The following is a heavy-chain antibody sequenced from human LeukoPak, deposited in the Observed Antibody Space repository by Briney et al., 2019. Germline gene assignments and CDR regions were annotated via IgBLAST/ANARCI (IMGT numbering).Heavy chain of an antibody. Sequence: SETLSLTCTVSGGSISSYYWSWIRQPAGKGLEWIGRIYTSESTNYNPSLKSRVTMSVDTSKNQFSLKLSSVTAADTAVYYCARDPPVDFWSGYGAFDIWGQGTMVTVSS. CDR3: ARDPPVDFWSGYGAFDI. J-gene: IGHJ3*02. CDR1: GGSISSYY. V-gene: IGHV4-4*07. D-gene: IGHD3-3*01. CDR2: IYTSEST.